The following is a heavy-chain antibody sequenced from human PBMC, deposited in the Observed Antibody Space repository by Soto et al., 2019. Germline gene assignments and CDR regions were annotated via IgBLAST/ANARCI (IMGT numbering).Heavy chain of an antibody. CDR2: INPSGGT. Sequence: QVQLQQWGAGLLKPSETLSLTCAVYGGSFSTDYWSWIRQPPGKGLEWIGEINPSGGTNYNPSLKRRVTISVAPSKNRFSLKLSSVTAADTAVYYCARVLAARASRDFDYWGQGTLVTVSS. D-gene: IGHD6-6*01. CDR1: GGSFSTDY. CDR3: ARVLAARASRDFDY. J-gene: IGHJ4*02. V-gene: IGHV4-34*01.